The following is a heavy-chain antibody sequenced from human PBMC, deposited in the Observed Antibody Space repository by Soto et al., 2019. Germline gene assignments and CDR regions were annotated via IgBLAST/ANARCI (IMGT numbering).Heavy chain of an antibody. V-gene: IGHV1-69*13. Sequence: ASVKVSCKTSGGNFNTYALTWARQAPGQGLEWIGGIIPMFDIKNVAQRFQGRVTLNADDSMTTAYMEMTSLRSDDTAVYYCAKEAGDHWGQGTLVTVSS. CDR1: GGNFNTYA. CDR2: IIPMFDIK. J-gene: IGHJ4*02. D-gene: IGHD3-10*01. CDR3: AKEAGDH.